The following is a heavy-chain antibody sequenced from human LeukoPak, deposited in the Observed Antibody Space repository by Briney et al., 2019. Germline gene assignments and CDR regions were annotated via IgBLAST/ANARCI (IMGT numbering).Heavy chain of an antibody. D-gene: IGHD2-15*01. V-gene: IGHV4-39*01. CDR2: IYYSGST. J-gene: IGHJ6*03. Sequence: PSGTLSLTCTVSGGSISSSSYYWGWIRQPPGKGLEWIGSIYYSGSTYYNPSLKSRVTISVDTSKNQFSLKLSSVTAADTAVYYCARTPTLRTYYYYMDVWGKGTTVTVSS. CDR1: GGSISSSSYY. CDR3: ARTPTLRTYYYYMDV.